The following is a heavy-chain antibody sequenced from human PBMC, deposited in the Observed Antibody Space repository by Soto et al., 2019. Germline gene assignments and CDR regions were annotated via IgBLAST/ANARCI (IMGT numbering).Heavy chain of an antibody. CDR2: ISYDGSNK. CDR3: ASGSGYDWQRPLDY. D-gene: IGHD5-12*01. V-gene: IGHV3-30-3*01. CDR1: GFTFSSYA. J-gene: IGHJ4*02. Sequence: QVQLVESGGGVVQPGRSLRLSCAASGFTFSSYAMHWVRQAPGKGLEWVAVISYDGSNKYYADSVKGRFTISRDNSKNTLYLQMNSLRAEDTAVYYCASGSGYDWQRPLDYWGQGTLVTVSS.